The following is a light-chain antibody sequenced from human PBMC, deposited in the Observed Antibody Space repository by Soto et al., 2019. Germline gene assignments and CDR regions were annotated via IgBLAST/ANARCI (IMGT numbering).Light chain of an antibody. CDR2: RND. CDR1: NSWSGSNY. CDR3: AKWDDSLRVYV. Sequence: QCVLPQPPPTNRAPRRGGPISCSTNNSWSGSNYVYWYQQLPGAAPKLLIYRNDQRPSGVPDRFSASKSGTSASLAISGLRSEDEADYFCAKWDDSLRVYVFGSGTKVTVL. J-gene: IGLJ1*01. V-gene: IGLV1-47*01.